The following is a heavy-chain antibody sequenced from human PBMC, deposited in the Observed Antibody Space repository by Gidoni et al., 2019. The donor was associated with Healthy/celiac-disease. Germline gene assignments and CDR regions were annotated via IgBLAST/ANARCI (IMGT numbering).Heavy chain of an antibody. D-gene: IGHD2-15*01. Sequence: QVQLQESGPGLVKPSGTLSLTCAVSGGSISSSNWWRWVRQPPGKGLEWIGEIYHSGSTNYNPSLKSRVTISVDKSKNQFSLKLSSVTAADTAVYYCARDLYCSGGSCYPPAPDAFDIWGQGTMVTVSS. CDR3: ARDLYCSGGSCYPPAPDAFDI. CDR2: IYHSGST. V-gene: IGHV4-4*02. CDR1: GGSISSSNW. J-gene: IGHJ3*02.